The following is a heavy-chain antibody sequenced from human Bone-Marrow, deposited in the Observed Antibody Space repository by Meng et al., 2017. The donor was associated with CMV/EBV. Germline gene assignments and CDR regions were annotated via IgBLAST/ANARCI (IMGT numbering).Heavy chain of an antibody. V-gene: IGHV3-69-1*02. CDR3: ARVGCSSTSCYTGAFDI. CDR2: ISSSSTI. Sequence: GGSLRLSCAASGFTFSDYYMNWVRQAPGKGLEWVSSISSSSTIYYADSVKGRFTISRDNAKNSLYLQMNSLRAEDTAVYYCARVGCSSTSCYTGAFDIWGQGTMVAVSS. D-gene: IGHD2-2*02. CDR1: GFTFSDYY. J-gene: IGHJ3*02.